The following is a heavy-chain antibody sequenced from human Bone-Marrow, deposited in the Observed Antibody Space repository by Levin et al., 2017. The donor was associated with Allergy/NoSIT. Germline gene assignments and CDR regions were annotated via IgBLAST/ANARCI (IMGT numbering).Heavy chain of an antibody. V-gene: IGHV4-39*02. CDR2: IYYSGSS. J-gene: IGHJ3*02. Sequence: SETLSLTCTVSGGSIKSDSYFWGWIRQPPGTGLEWIGNIYYSGSSNYNPSLKSRVTISLDSSRNDFSLKLTSVTAAATAVYYCATPRTYYDSSGSYYGDAFDIWGQGTLVTVSS. CDR1: GGSIKSDSYF. CDR3: ATPRTYYDSSGSYYGDAFDI. D-gene: IGHD3-22*01.